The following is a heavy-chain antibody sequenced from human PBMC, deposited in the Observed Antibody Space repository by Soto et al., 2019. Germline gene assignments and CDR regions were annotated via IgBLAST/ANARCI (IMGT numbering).Heavy chain of an antibody. J-gene: IGHJ5*02. CDR3: AKDQWRSSGWTNWFDP. V-gene: IGHV3-23*01. Sequence: PGGSLRLSCAASGCTFSSYAMSWVRQAPGKGLEWVSAISGSGGSTYYADSVKGRFTISRDNSKNTLYLQMNSLRAEDTAVYYCAKDQWRSSGWTNWFDPWGQGTLVTVSS. D-gene: IGHD6-19*01. CDR1: GCTFSSYA. CDR2: ISGSGGST.